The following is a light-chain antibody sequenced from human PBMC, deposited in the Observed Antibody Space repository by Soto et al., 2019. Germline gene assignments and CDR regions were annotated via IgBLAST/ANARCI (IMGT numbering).Light chain of an antibody. CDR3: SSYTSTNFVI. CDR1: SGDIGDYKY. J-gene: IGLJ2*01. CDR2: DVS. Sequence: QSALTQPASVSGSPGQSITISCTGSSGDIGDYKYVSWYKQHPGKAPKLMIYDVSNRPSGVSNRFSASNSGNTASLTISGLQAEDEADYYCSSYTSTNFVIFGGGTKRTVL. V-gene: IGLV2-14*01.